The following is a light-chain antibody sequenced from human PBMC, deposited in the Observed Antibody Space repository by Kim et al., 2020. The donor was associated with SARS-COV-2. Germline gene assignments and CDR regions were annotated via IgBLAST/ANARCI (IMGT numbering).Light chain of an antibody. CDR3: QKYNNAPWT. CDR2: AAS. J-gene: IGKJ1*01. CDR1: QDIAKS. Sequence: ASVGDRVTITWRASQDIAKSLAWYQQKPGKVPQVLIYAASTLQSGVPSRFSGSGSGTEFTLTIGSLQTEDVATYYCQKYNNAPWTFGPGTKVDIK. V-gene: IGKV1-27*01.